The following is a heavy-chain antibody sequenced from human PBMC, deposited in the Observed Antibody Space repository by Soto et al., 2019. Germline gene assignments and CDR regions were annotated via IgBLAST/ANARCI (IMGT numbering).Heavy chain of an antibody. J-gene: IGHJ4*02. D-gene: IGHD6-6*01. CDR3: AREVAEAGRSLDY. V-gene: IGHV4-4*07. CDR2: IYTSGTT. CDR1: GGSFSSYY. Sequence: QVQLQESGPGLVKPSETLSLICTVSGGSFSSYYWTWIRQPAGKGLEWVGRIYTSGTTNYNPSLKSRVTMSVDTSKNQFSLNLTSVTAADTAVYFCAREVAEAGRSLDYWGQGTLGTVSA.